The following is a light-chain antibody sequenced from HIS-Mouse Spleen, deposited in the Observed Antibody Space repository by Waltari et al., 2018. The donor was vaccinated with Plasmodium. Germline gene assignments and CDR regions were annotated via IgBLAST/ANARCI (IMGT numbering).Light chain of an antibody. CDR1: PDISNY. CDR2: DAA. V-gene: IGKV1-33*01. J-gene: IGKJ3*01. CDR3: QQYDNLPPLFT. Sequence: DIQMTQSPSSLSASVVDRVTITCQASPDISNYLNWYQQKPGKAPKLLSYDAANLETGVPSRFSGSGSGTDFTFTISSLQPEDIATYYCQQYDNLPPLFTFGPGTKVDIK.